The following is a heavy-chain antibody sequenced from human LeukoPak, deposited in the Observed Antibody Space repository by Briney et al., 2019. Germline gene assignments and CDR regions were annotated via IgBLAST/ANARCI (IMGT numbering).Heavy chain of an antibody. Sequence: SETLSLTCTVSGRPINRYYWSWIRQPPGKGLEWIGYIYYSGSTNYNRSLKSRVTISVHTSKNQFSLKLSCVTAADTAVYYRARLTRYSSESWFDPWGQGTLVTVSS. CDR3: ARLTRYSSESWFDP. V-gene: IGHV4-59*01. CDR1: GRPINRYY. CDR2: IYYSGST. J-gene: IGHJ5*02. D-gene: IGHD3-9*01.